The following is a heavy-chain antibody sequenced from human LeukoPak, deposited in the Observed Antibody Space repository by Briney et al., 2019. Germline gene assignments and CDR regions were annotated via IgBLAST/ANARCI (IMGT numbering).Heavy chain of an antibody. CDR1: GFTFSSYS. CDR2: ISSSSSTI. J-gene: IGHJ6*03. D-gene: IGHD6-13*01. Sequence: GGSLRLSCAASGFTFSSYSMNWVRQAPGKGLEWVSYISSSSSTIYYADSVKGRFTISRDNAKNTLYLQMNSLRGEDTAVYYCAKQMMERQQYYYMDVWGKGTSVTVSS. V-gene: IGHV3-48*01. CDR3: AKQMMERQQYYYMDV.